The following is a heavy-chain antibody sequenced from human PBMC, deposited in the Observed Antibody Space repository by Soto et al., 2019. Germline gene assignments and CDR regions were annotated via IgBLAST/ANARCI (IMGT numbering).Heavy chain of an antibody. CDR2: ISAYDGNT. D-gene: IGHD3-10*01. V-gene: IGHV1-18*01. CDR1: GYTFTSYG. J-gene: IGHJ4*02. CDR3: ARLPASWFGELHDY. Sequence: ASVKVSCKASGYTFTSYGISWVRQAPGQGLEWMGWISAYDGNTNYAQKLQGRVTMTTDTSTSTAYMELRSLRSDDTAVYYCARLPASWFGELHDYWGQGTLVTVSS.